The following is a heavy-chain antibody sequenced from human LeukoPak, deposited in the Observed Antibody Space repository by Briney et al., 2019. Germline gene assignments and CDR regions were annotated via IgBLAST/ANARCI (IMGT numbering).Heavy chain of an antibody. J-gene: IGHJ4*02. V-gene: IGHV4-34*01. CDR1: GGSFSGYY. D-gene: IGHD3-10*01. Sequence: SETLSLTCAVYGGSFSGYYWSWIRQPPGKGLEWIGEINHSGSTNYNPSLKSRVTISVDTSKNQFSLKLSSVTAADTAVYYCARGLRGAPSYWGQGTLVTVSS. CDR3: ARGLRGAPSY. CDR2: INHSGST.